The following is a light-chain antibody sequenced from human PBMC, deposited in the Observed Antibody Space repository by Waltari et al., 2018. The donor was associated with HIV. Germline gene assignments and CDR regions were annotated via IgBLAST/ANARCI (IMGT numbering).Light chain of an antibody. Sequence: QSVLTQPPSASGTPGQRVTISCSGNTSNIGSNGVDWYQQLTGTAPKLLIYRVNQRPSGVPDRVSGSKSGTSASLAISGLRSEDEVDYYCAAWDDSLSGVVFGGGTKLTVL. V-gene: IGLV1-47*01. CDR2: RVN. J-gene: IGLJ2*01. CDR3: AAWDDSLSGVV. CDR1: TSNIGSNG.